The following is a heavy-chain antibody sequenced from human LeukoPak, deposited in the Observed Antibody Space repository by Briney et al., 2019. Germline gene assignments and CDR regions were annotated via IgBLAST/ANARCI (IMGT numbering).Heavy chain of an antibody. V-gene: IGHV1-3*01. J-gene: IGHJ6*02. CDR1: GYTFTSYA. D-gene: IGHD4-17*01. CDR2: INAGNGNT. CDR3: ARALDYGGSYYYGMDV. Sequence: ASVKVSCKASGYTFTSYAMHWVRQAPEQRLEWMGWINAGNGNTKYSQKFQGRVTITRDTSASTAYMELSSLRSEDTAVYYCARALDYGGSYYYGMDVWGQGTTVTASS.